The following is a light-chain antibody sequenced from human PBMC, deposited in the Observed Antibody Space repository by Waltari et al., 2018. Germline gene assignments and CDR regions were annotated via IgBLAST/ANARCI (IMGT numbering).Light chain of an antibody. CDR1: QGISSY. V-gene: IGKV1-9*01. CDR3: QQLNSYPRGT. J-gene: IGKJ3*01. CDR2: AAS. Sequence: DIQLTQSPSFLSASVGDRVTITCRASQGISSYLAWYQQKPGKAPKLLIYAASTLQSGVPSRFSGSGSVTEFTLTSSSLQPEDFATYYCQQLNSYPRGTFGPGTKVDIK.